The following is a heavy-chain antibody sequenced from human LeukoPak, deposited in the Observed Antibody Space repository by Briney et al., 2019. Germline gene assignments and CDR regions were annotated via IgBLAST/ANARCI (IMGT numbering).Heavy chain of an antibody. Sequence: SETLSLTCTVSGGSFSSYYWSWVRQPAGKGLEWIARIYTSGSTNYNPSPKSRGTISLDTSKNQFSRKLRSVTAAETAVYYCGRDLGCSSSRCSNWFEPWGQGTLVTVSS. CDR1: GGSFSSYY. J-gene: IGHJ5*02. D-gene: IGHD2-2*01. CDR3: GRDLGCSSSRCSNWFEP. CDR2: IYTSGST. V-gene: IGHV4-4*07.